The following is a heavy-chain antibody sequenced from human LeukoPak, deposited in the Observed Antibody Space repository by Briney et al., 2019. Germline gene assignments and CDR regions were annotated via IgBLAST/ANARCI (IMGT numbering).Heavy chain of an antibody. CDR3: ARETCERGSGSYCPFDY. CDR1: GYTFTSYG. CDR2: ISAYNGNT. D-gene: IGHD3-10*01. J-gene: IGHJ4*02. V-gene: IGHV1-18*01. Sequence: ASVKVSCKASGYTFTSYGISWVRQAPGQGLEWMGWISAYNGNTSFAQKLQGRVTMSTDTSTNTAYMELRSLRSDDTAVYYCARETCERGSGSYCPFDYWGQGTLVIVSS.